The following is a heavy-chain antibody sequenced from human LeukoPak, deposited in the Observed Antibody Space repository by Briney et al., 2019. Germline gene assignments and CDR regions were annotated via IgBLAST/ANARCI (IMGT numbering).Heavy chain of an antibody. J-gene: IGHJ4*02. V-gene: IGHV4-61*02. D-gene: IGHD1-14*01. CDR2: IYTSGST. Sequence: PSETLSLTCTVSGGSISSGSYYWSWIRQPAGKGLEWIGRIYTSGSTNYNPSLKSRVTISLDTSKNQFSLKLSSVTPEDTAMYYCARDTGVRPRVAHFDYWGQGTLVTVSS. CDR1: GGSISSGSYY. CDR3: ARDTGVRPRVAHFDY.